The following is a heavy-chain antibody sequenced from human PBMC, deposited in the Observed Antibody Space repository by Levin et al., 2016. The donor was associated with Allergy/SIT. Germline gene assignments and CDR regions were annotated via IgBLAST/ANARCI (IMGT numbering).Heavy chain of an antibody. V-gene: IGHV1-18*01. CDR3: ARRGYSSDWPEIDY. CDR1: GYTFTSYG. Sequence: ASVKVSCKASGYTFTSYGVSWVRQAPGQGLEWIGWISAYDGTTNSAQKLQGRVTMTTDISTSTAYMELRSLRSDDTAVYYCARRGYSSDWPEIDYWGQGTLVTVS. CDR2: ISAYDGTT. D-gene: IGHD6-19*01. J-gene: IGHJ4*02.